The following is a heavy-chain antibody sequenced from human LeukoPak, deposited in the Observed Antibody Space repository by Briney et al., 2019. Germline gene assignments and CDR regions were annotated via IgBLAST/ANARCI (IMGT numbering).Heavy chain of an antibody. CDR1: GYSISSGYY. D-gene: IGHD3-9*01. CDR2: IYHNGNT. CDR3: ARGAYYHILTGYRGRILGFDY. V-gene: IGHV4-38-2*01. J-gene: IGHJ4*02. Sequence: PSETLSLTCAVSGYSISSGYYWGWIRQPPRKGLEWIGSIYHNGNTYYNPSLKSRVTISVDTSNNQFSLKLSSVTAADTAVYYCARGAYYHILTGYRGRILGFDYWGQGTLVTVSS.